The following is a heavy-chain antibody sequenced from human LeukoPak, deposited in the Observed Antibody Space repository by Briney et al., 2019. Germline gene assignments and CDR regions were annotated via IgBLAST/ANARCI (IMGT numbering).Heavy chain of an antibody. CDR2: ISYSGST. D-gene: IGHD5-24*01. Sequence: PSETLSLTCTVSGGSISSYYWSWIRQPPGKGLEWIGYISYSGSTNYNPSLKSRVTISVDTSKNQFPLKLSSVTAADTAVYYCARGGGLMATLFDYWGQGTLVTVSS. CDR3: ARGGGLMATLFDY. J-gene: IGHJ4*02. CDR1: GGSISSYY. V-gene: IGHV4-59*01.